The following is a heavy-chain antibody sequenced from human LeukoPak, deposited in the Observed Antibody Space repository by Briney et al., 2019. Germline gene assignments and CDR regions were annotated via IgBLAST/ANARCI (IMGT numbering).Heavy chain of an antibody. D-gene: IGHD5-12*01. V-gene: IGHV4-39*01. CDR1: GGSISSSSYY. CDR2: IRPDGHT. CDR3: ARQVATKGEWAFDV. Sequence: SETLSLTCTVSGGSISSSSYYWGWIRQPPGKGPEWMASIRPDGHTYSNSSLRNQLTISADMSRNEFSLKLNSLTAADTAVYYCARQVATKGEWAFDVWGQGTVVTVSS. J-gene: IGHJ3*01.